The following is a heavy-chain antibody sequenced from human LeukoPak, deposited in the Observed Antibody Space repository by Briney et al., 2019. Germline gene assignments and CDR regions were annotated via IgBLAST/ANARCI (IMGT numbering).Heavy chain of an antibody. J-gene: IGHJ6*02. Sequence: GGSLRLSCAASGFTFSSYSMNWVRQAPGKGLEWVSSISSSSSYIYYADSVKGRFTISRDNAKNSLYLQVNSLRAEDTAVYYCARSPYSGYDSPGGGGMDVWGQGTTVTVSS. V-gene: IGHV3-21*01. D-gene: IGHD5-12*01. CDR3: ARSPYSGYDSPGGGGMDV. CDR2: ISSSSSYI. CDR1: GFTFSSYS.